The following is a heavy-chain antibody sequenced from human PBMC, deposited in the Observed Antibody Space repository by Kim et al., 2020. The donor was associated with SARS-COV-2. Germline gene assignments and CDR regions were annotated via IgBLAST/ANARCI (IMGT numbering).Heavy chain of an antibody. Sequence: SETLSLTCTVSGGSISSSSYYWGWIRQPPGKGLEWIGSIYYSGSTYYNPSLKSRVTISVDTSKNQFSLKLSSVTAADTAVYYCARSAYYYYSSGYYYVEYFQHWGQGTPVTVSS. CDR2: IYYSGST. CDR1: GGSISSSSYY. V-gene: IGHV4-39*01. J-gene: IGHJ1*01. D-gene: IGHD3-22*01. CDR3: ARSAYYYYSSGYYYVEYFQH.